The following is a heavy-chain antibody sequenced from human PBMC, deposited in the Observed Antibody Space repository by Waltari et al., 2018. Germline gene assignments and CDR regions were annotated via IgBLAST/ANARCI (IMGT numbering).Heavy chain of an antibody. D-gene: IGHD2-21*01. Sequence: EVKKPGSSVKVSCKASGGTFGSYAVSWVRQAPGQGLEWVGGIKPVLGTTSYAQKFQDRVTLIADDSSSTVYMELSSLKSDDTAVYYCARDRHFSDGGAYYESGLWGRGTLVTVSS. CDR3: ARDRHFSDGGAYYESGL. J-gene: IGHJ2*01. CDR2: IKPVLGTT. CDR1: GGTFGSYA. V-gene: IGHV1-69*13.